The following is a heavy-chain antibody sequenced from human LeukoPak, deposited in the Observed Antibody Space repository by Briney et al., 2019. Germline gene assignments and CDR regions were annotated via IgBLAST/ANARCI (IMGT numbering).Heavy chain of an antibody. CDR1: GGTFTSYA. Sequence: ASVKVSCKASGGTFTSYAISWVRQAPGQGLEWMGGFIPFFGTANYAQKFQGRVTITTDESTSTAFMELSSLRSEDTAVYYCARDSSPYYYDSSGYYRYWYFDLWGRGTLVTVSS. J-gene: IGHJ2*01. CDR2: FIPFFGTA. CDR3: ARDSSPYYYDSSGYYRYWYFDL. V-gene: IGHV1-69*05. D-gene: IGHD3-22*01.